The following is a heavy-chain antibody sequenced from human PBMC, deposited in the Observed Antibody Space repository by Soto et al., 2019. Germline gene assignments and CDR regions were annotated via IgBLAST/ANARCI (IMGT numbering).Heavy chain of an antibody. CDR1: GFTFSISA. J-gene: IGHJ3*02. CDR2: IDVGSANA. CDR3: ARGGEGDYYDSSGQDAFDI. V-gene: IGHV1-58*01. D-gene: IGHD3-22*01. Sequence: SVKVSCKTSGFTFSISAVHWVRQARGHRLQWIGWIDVGSANANYAQMLQERVTISRDMSTSTAYMELSSLRPEDTAVYYCARGGEGDYYDSSGQDAFDIWGQGTMVTVSS.